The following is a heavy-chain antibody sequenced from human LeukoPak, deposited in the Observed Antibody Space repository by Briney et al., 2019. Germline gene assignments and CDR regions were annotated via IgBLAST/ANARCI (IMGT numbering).Heavy chain of an antibody. CDR3: AKDRTVEASYWYFDL. V-gene: IGHV3-23*01. D-gene: IGHD4-23*01. Sequence: GGSLRLSCAASGVTLSSFAMSWARQAPGKGLEWVSGISSSGSGDNTYYADSVKGRFTISRDSSKNTLFLHMNTLRAEDTAIYYCAKDRTVEASYWYFDLWGRGTLVTVSS. CDR1: GVTLSSFA. CDR2: ISSSGSGDNT. J-gene: IGHJ2*01.